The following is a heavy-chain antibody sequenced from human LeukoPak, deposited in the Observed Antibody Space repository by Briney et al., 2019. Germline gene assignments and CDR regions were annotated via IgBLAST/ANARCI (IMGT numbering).Heavy chain of an antibody. V-gene: IGHV3-21*01. CDR2: ISKSGTYI. J-gene: IGHJ4*02. CDR3: AREVLIVVEPAANAIDY. Sequence: GGSLRLSCAASGFTFRDYTMNWVRQAPGKGLEWVSAISKSGTYIKYADSVKGRFTVSRDNAKNSLFLQMNSLRVEDTAVYFCAREVLIVVEPAANAIDYWGQGTRVTVSS. D-gene: IGHD2-2*01. CDR1: GFTFRDYT.